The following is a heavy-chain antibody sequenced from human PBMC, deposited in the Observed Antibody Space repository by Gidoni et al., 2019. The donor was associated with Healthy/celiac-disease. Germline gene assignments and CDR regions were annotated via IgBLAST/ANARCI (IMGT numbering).Heavy chain of an antibody. CDR1: GGTFSSYA. V-gene: IGHV1-69*01. D-gene: IGHD2-2*01. J-gene: IGHJ6*02. CDR2: IIPIYGTS. Sequence: QVQLVQSGAEVKKPGSSVKVSCQASGGTFSSYAISWMRKAPGQGLEWMGGIIPIYGTSNYAQKFQGRGTITADESTSTAYMELSSLRSEDTAVYYCARDPTTYCSSTSCYLYYYYGMDVWGQGTTVTVSS. CDR3: ARDPTTYCSSTSCYLYYYYGMDV.